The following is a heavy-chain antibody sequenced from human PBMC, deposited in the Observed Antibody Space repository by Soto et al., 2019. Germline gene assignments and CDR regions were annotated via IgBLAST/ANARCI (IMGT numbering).Heavy chain of an antibody. Sequence: PSETLSLTCTVSGGSISSYYWSWIRQPPGKGLEWIGYIYYSESTNYNPSLKSRVTISVDTSKNQFSLKLSSVTAADTAVYYCARDSSWSLDYWGQGTLVTVSS. CDR2: IYYSEST. CDR1: GGSISSYY. D-gene: IGHD6-13*01. CDR3: ARDSSWSLDY. J-gene: IGHJ4*02. V-gene: IGHV4-59*01.